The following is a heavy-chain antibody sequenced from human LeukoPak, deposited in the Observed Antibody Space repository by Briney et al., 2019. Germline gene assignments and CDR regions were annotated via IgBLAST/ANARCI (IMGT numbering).Heavy chain of an antibody. CDR2: ISWNSGSI. J-gene: IGHJ5*02. V-gene: IGHV3-9*01. CDR3: AKDMGPVIAVNWFDP. Sequence: SLRLSCAASGFTFDDYAMHWVRQAPGKGLEWVSGISWNSGSIGYADSVKGRFTISRDNAKNSLYLQMNSLRAEDTALYYCAKDMGPVIAVNWFDPWGQGTLVTVSS. CDR1: GFTFDDYA. D-gene: IGHD3-16*02.